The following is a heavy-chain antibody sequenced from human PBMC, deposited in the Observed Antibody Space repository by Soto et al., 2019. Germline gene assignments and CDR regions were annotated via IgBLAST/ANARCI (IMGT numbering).Heavy chain of an antibody. CDR2: IYYSGST. V-gene: IGHV4-31*02. CDR3: ARVKQSAFDY. Sequence: SETLSLTXTVSGGSISSGGYYWSWIRQHPGKGLEWIGYIYYSGSTYYNPSLKSRVTISVDTSKNQFSLKLSSVTAADTAVYYCARVKQSAFDYWGQGTLVTVSS. J-gene: IGHJ4*02. D-gene: IGHD4-4*01. CDR1: GGSISSGGYY.